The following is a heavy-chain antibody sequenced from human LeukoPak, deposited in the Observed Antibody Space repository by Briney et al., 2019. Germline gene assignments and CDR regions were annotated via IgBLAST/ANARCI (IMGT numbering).Heavy chain of an antibody. V-gene: IGHV3-23*01. CDR1: GFIFSSFA. D-gene: IGHD6-13*01. J-gene: IGHJ5*02. CDR3: AKRTSGSSWYSSDT. Sequence: PGGSLRLSCAASGFIFSSFAMNWVRQAPGKGLEWVSTMSGDATSTYYADAVKGRFTISRDNYNTTLFLQMNSLRAEDTAVYYCAKRTSGSSWYSSDTWGQGTLVTVSS. CDR2: MSGDATST.